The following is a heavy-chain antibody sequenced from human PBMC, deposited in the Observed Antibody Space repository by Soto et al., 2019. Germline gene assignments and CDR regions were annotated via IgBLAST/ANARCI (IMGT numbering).Heavy chain of an antibody. Sequence: QVQLVQSGAEVKKPGASVKVSCKASGYTFSSYGISWVRQAPGQGLEWMGWISAYNGNTKYAQKIQGRVTMTTDTSTSTAYMELRSLISDDTSLYYCTRHSPPVDYWGQGTLVTVSS. CDR3: TRHSPPVDY. V-gene: IGHV1-18*01. CDR1: GYTFSSYG. J-gene: IGHJ4*02. CDR2: ISAYNGNT.